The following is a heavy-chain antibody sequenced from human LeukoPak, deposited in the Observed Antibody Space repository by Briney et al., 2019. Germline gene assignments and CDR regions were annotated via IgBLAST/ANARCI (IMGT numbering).Heavy chain of an antibody. CDR3: ARVGNYREFDY. J-gene: IGHJ4*02. D-gene: IGHD1-7*01. CDR2: ISSNGDAT. Sequence: GGSLRLSCAASGFTFSNYALHWVRQAPGKGLEYVSAISSNGDATFYANSVKGRFTISRDNSKNTLYLQMGSLRAEDMAVYYCARVGNYREFDYWGQGTLVTVSS. V-gene: IGHV3-64*01. CDR1: GFTFSNYA.